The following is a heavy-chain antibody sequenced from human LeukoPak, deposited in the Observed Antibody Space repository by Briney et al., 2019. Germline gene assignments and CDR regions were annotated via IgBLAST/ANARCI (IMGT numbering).Heavy chain of an antibody. Sequence: GGSLRLSCAASGFTFSSYAMSWVRQAPGKGLEWVSAISGSGGSTYYADSVKGRFTISRDNSKNTVYLQMHRLRSEDTAVYYCAKDSAHKSNWYPEGAFDVWGQGTTVIVST. CDR1: GFTFSSYA. J-gene: IGHJ3*01. CDR2: ISGSGGST. D-gene: IGHD1-14*01. V-gene: IGHV3-23*01. CDR3: AKDSAHKSNWYPEGAFDV.